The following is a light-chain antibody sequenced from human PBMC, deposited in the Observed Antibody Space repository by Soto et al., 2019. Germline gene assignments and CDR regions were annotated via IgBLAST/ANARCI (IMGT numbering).Light chain of an antibody. CDR2: GAS. CDR1: QSIDSN. Sequence: EIVMTQSPATLSVSPGERVTLSCRASQSIDSNLAWYQQKPGQAPRLLISGASTRATGIPTRFRGSGSGTEFTLTISSLQSEDFTVYSCLQYHNLWAFGQGTKVDIK. J-gene: IGKJ1*01. CDR3: LQYHNLWA. V-gene: IGKV3-15*01.